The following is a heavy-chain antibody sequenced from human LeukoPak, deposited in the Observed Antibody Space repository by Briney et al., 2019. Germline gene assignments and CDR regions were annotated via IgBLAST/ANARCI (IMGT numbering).Heavy chain of an antibody. Sequence: SETLSLTCTVSGGSISSGGYYWSWIRQPPGKVPEWIGFIYYTGTTYYNPSLQSRVTISVDRSKNQFSLKLSSVTAADTAVYYCARGFKGRGAFDIWGQGTMVTVS. CDR3: ARGFKGRGAFDI. CDR1: GGSISSGGYY. V-gene: IGHV4-30-2*01. CDR2: IYYTGTT. D-gene: IGHD3-10*01. J-gene: IGHJ3*02.